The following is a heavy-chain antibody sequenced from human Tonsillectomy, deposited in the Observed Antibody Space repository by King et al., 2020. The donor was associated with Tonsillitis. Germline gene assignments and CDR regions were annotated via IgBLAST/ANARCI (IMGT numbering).Heavy chain of an antibody. CDR3: ARQLFGLYYYESSCPIIFDY. D-gene: IGHD3-22*01. CDR1: GGFISSTSYY. J-gene: IGHJ4*02. CDR2: IYYSGNT. Sequence: HLQLQESGPGLVKPSETLSLTCTVSGGFISSTSYYWGWIRQPPGKGLEWIGSIYYSGNTYYNPSLKSRVTISVDTSKNQFSLKLSSVTAADTAVSYCARQLFGLYYYESSCPIIFDYWGQGTLVTVSS. V-gene: IGHV4-39*01.